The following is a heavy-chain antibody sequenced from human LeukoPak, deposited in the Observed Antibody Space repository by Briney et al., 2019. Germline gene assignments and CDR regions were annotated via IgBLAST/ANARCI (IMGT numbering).Heavy chain of an antibody. CDR2: IYTSGST. D-gene: IGHD3-10*01. J-gene: IGHJ5*02. V-gene: IGHV4-61*02. CDR3: ARQSYYYSSGSYVSWFDP. CDR1: GGSISSGSYY. Sequence: SETLSLTCTVSGGSISSGSYYWSWIRQPAGKGLEWIGRIYTSGSTYYNPSLKSRVTISVDTSKNQFSLKLSSVTAADTAVYYCARQSYYYSSGSYVSWFDPGGQGTLVTVSS.